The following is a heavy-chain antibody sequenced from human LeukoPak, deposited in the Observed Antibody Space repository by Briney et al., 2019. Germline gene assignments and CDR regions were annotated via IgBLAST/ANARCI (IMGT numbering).Heavy chain of an antibody. CDR2: INHSGST. Sequence: PSETLSLTCAVYGGSFSGYYWSWIRQPPGNGLEWIGEINHSGSTNYNPSLKSRVTISVDTSKNQFSLKLSSVTAADTAVYYCARGLRWYFDLWGRGTLVTVSS. CDR1: GGSFSGYY. CDR3: ARGLRWYFDL. J-gene: IGHJ2*01. V-gene: IGHV4-34*01.